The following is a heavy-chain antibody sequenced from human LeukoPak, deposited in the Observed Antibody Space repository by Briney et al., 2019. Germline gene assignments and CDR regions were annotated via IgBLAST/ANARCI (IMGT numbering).Heavy chain of an antibody. Sequence: GRSLRLSCAASGFTFSRYGIHWVRQAPGKGLEWVAVISHDGSNNYYAGSVKGRFTISRDNSKNTLYLQMISLRAEGTAVYYCAKDTCSGGSCYYYYGMDVWGQGTTVTVSS. CDR3: AKDTCSGGSCYYYYGMDV. J-gene: IGHJ6*02. CDR2: ISHDGSNN. CDR1: GFTFSRYG. V-gene: IGHV3-30*05. D-gene: IGHD2-15*01.